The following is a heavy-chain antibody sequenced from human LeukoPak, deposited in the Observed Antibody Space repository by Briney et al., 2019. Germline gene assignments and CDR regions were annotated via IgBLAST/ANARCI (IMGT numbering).Heavy chain of an antibody. V-gene: IGHV1-2*02. J-gene: IGHJ4*02. Sequence: ASVKVSCKASGYTFTGYYMHWVRQAPGQGLEWMGWINPNSGGTNYAQKFQGRVTMTTDTSTSTAYMELRSLRSDDTAVYYCARDLPHGYYDSSGYPYWGQGTLVTVSS. CDR1: GYTFTGYY. CDR3: ARDLPHGYYDSSGYPY. D-gene: IGHD3-22*01. CDR2: INPNSGGT.